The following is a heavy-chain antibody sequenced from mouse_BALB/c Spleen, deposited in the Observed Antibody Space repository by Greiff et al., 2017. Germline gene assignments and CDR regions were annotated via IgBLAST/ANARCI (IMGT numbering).Heavy chain of an antibody. V-gene: IGHV3-2*02. CDR3: ARWGSSYGYFDV. D-gene: IGHD1-1*01. CDR1: GYSITGDYA. J-gene: IGHJ1*01. CDR2: ISYSGST. Sequence: EVKLEESGPGLVKPSQSLSLTCTVTGYSITGDYAWNWIRQFPGNKLEWMGYISYSGSTSYNPSLKSRISITRDTSKNQFFLQLNSVTTEDTATYYCARWGSSYGYFDVWGAGTTVTVSS.